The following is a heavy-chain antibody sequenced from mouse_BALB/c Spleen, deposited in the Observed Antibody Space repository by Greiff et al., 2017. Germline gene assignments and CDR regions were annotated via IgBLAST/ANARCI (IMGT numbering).Heavy chain of an antibody. J-gene: IGHJ4*01. V-gene: IGHV5-12-2*01. CDR3: ARQRYYYAMDY. Sequence: EVMLVESGGGLVQPGGSLKLSCAASGFTFSSYTMSWVRQTPEKRLEWVAYISNGGGSTYYPDTVKGRFTISRDNAKNTLYLQMSSLKSEDTAMYYCARQRYYYAMDYWGQGTSVTVSS. CDR1: GFTFSSYT. CDR2: ISNGGGST.